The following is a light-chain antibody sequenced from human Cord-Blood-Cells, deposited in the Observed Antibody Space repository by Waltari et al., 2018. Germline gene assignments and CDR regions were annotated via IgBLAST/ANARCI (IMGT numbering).Light chain of an antibody. V-gene: IGKV1D-12*01. CDR2: AAS. CDR1: QCISSW. CDR3: QQANSFPYT. Sequence: DIQLTLSPSPVSASVGDRATIACRASQCISSWLAWYQQKPGKAPKLLIYAASSLQSGVPSRFSGSGSGTDFTLTISSLQPEDFATYYCQQANSFPYTFGQGTKLEIK. J-gene: IGKJ2*01.